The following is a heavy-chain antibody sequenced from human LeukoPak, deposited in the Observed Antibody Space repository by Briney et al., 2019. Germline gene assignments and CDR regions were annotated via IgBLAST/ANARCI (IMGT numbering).Heavy chain of an antibody. CDR1: GFTFSDYY. CDR3: AKDHVIVVVSSAALGH. CDR2: ISSSGSTI. Sequence: PGGSLRLSCAASGFTFSDYYMSWIRQAPGKGLEWVSYISSSGSTIYYADSVKGRFTISRDNAKNSLYLQMNSLRAEDTAVYYCAKDHVIVVVSSAALGHWGQGTLVTVSS. V-gene: IGHV3-11*04. J-gene: IGHJ4*02. D-gene: IGHD3-22*01.